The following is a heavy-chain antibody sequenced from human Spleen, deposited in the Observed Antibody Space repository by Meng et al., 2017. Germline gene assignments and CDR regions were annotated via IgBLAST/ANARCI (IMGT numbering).Heavy chain of an antibody. V-gene: IGHV4-39*07. Sequence: QAQPQQSGPGLVKPSETLSLTCAVSGGSITTGNYYWGWIRQPPGKGLEWIGSIYYSGSTYYNPSLKNRVAISVDTSKSQFSLKLNSVTAADTAVYYCARVSTYTSGWGFDYWGQGTLVTVSS. CDR2: IYYSGST. D-gene: IGHD6-19*01. J-gene: IGHJ4*02. CDR1: GGSITTGNYY. CDR3: ARVSTYTSGWGFDY.